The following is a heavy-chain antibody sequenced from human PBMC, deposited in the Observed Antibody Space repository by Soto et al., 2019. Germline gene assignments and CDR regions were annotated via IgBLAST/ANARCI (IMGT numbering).Heavy chain of an antibody. CDR1: GCTFSSYD. J-gene: IGHJ4*02. CDR3: ARAQWVEYCSSTSCYRAYYFDY. Sequence: GGLGLPGSASGCTFSSYDMHWVRQATGKGLEWVSAIGTAGDPYYPGSVKGRFTISRENAKNSLYLQMNSLRAGDTAVYYCARAQWVEYCSSTSCYRAYYFDYWGQGTLVTVSS. CDR2: IGTAGDP. V-gene: IGHV3-13*05. D-gene: IGHD2-2*02.